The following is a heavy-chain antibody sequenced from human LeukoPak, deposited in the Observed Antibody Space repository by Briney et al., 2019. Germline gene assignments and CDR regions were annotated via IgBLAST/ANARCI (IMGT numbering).Heavy chain of an antibody. CDR2: ISGSGGST. CDR1: GFTFSSYA. D-gene: IGHD6-19*01. Sequence: GGSLRLSCAASGFTFSSYAMSWVRQAPGKGLEWVSAISGSGGSTYYADSVKGRFTISRDNSKNTLYLQMNSLRAEDTAVYYCAKQGVEEWLVRTGVFDYWGRGTLVTVSS. J-gene: IGHJ4*02. CDR3: AKQGVEEWLVRTGVFDY. V-gene: IGHV3-23*01.